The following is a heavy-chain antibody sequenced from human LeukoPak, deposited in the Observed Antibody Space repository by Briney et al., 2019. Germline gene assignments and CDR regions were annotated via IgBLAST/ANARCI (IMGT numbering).Heavy chain of an antibody. CDR1: GFSFSRFG. Sequence: GGSLRLSCAASGFSFSRFGMNWVRQAPGKGLEWISHISSTSGAVYYADSVKGRFTISRDNAKNSLYLQMSSLRNEDTAIYYCARDGEMATSIDYWGQGTLVTASS. V-gene: IGHV3-48*02. CDR3: ARDGEMATSIDY. CDR2: ISSTSGAV. D-gene: IGHD5-24*01. J-gene: IGHJ4*02.